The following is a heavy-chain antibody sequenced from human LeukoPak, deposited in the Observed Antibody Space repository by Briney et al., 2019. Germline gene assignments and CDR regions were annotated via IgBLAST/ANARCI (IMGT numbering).Heavy chain of an antibody. CDR1: GYTFTSYG. V-gene: IGHV1-18*01. CDR2: ISAYNGNT. Sequence: ASVKVSCKASGYTFTSYGISWVRQAPGQGLEWMGWISAYNGNTSYAQKLQGRVTMTTDTSTSTAYMELRSLRSDDTAVYYCARARAVIVPAASPWDYWGQGTLVTVPS. J-gene: IGHJ4*02. D-gene: IGHD2-2*01. CDR3: ARARAVIVPAASPWDY.